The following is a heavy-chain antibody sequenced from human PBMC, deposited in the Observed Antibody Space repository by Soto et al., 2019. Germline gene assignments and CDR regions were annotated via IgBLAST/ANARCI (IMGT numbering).Heavy chain of an antibody. J-gene: IGHJ6*03. D-gene: IGHD2-2*01. Sequence: PGGSLRLSCAASGFTLSGYAMDWVRQAPGKGLEWVSSISASGGDTYYADSVKGRFTISRDSSKNTLYLQINRLRAEDTAVYYCARASSTSYYSYYYYMDVWGKGTAVTVSS. CDR2: ISASGGDT. V-gene: IGHV3-23*01. CDR1: GFTLSGYA. CDR3: ARASSTSYYSYYYYMDV.